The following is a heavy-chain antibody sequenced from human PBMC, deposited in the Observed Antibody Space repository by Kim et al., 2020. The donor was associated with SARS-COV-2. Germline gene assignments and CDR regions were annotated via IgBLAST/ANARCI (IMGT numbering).Heavy chain of an antibody. J-gene: IGHJ3*02. Sequence: NPSLKSRSTKSVETSKNKFSLNLSPVTAADTAVYYCARERIVGSTGGAFDIWGQGTMVTVSS. D-gene: IGHD1-26*01. CDR3: ARERIVGSTGGAFDI. V-gene: IGHV4-59*01.